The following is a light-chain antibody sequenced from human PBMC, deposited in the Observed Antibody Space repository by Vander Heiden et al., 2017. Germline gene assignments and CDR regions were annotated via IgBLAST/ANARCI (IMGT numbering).Light chain of an antibody. CDR2: LGS. CDR1: QSLLHSNGYNY. CDR3: MQALQTPYT. V-gene: IGKV2-28*01. Sequence: SPLSLPVTPGESASISCRSSQSLLHSNGYNYMDWYLQKPGQSPPLLIYLGSNRASGVPDRFSGSGSGTDFTLKVSRVEAEDVGVYYCMQALQTPYTFGQGTKLEIK. J-gene: IGKJ2*01.